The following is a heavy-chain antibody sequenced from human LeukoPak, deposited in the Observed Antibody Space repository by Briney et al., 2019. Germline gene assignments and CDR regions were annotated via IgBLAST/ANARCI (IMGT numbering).Heavy chain of an antibody. CDR3: ARPLYSSGSYALDY. CDR2: IYYSGST. V-gene: IGHV4-59*01. J-gene: IGHJ4*02. Sequence: PSETLSLTCTVSGGSMSSYYWSWIRQPPGKGLEWIGYIYYSGSTNYNPSLKSRVTISVDTSKNQFSLKLSSVTAADTAVYYCARPLYSSGSYALDYWGQGTLVTVSS. D-gene: IGHD6-19*01. CDR1: GGSMSSYY.